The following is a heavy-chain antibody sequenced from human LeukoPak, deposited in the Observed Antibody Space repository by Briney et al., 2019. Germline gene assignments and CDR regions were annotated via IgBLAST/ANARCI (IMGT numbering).Heavy chain of an antibody. CDR3: ARANHPAYGDYQY. Sequence: SQTLSLTCKVSGGSISSGDYYWSWIRQSPGTGLEWIGYIYYSGITYYNPSLKSRVSISVDTSRNQFSPQLRSVTAADTAVYYCARANHPAYGDYQYWGQGTLVTVSS. CDR2: IYYSGIT. J-gene: IGHJ4*02. D-gene: IGHD4-17*01. CDR1: GGSISSGDYY. V-gene: IGHV4-30-4*01.